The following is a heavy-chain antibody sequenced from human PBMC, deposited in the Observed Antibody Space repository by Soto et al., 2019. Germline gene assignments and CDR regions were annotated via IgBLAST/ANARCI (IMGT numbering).Heavy chain of an antibody. J-gene: IGHJ6*02. CDR1: GYTFTAFY. CDR2: INPNSGDK. V-gene: IGHV1-2*02. D-gene: IGHD2-15*01. CDR3: AKDLVVVVAATAEGMDV. Sequence: ASVKVSCKASGYTFTAFYMHWVRQAPGQGLEWMGWINPNSGDKNYAQKFQGRVTMSRDTSISTAYMELSRLRSDDTAVYYCAKDLVVVVAATAEGMDVWGQGTTVTVSS.